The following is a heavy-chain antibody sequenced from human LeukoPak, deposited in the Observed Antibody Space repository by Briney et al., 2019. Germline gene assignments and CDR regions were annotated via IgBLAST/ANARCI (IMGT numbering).Heavy chain of an antibody. CDR1: GFTFSSHW. V-gene: IGHV3-7*04. CDR3: ARNNKGAFDI. Sequence: PGGSLRLSCAASGFTFSSHWMSWVRQAPGKGLEWVANIKNDGGEDFYVGSVKGRFTISKDDAKTSLYLQMNSLRVEDTALYYCARNNKGAFDIWGQGTRVTVSS. CDR2: IKNDGGED. D-gene: IGHD1/OR15-1a*01. J-gene: IGHJ3*02.